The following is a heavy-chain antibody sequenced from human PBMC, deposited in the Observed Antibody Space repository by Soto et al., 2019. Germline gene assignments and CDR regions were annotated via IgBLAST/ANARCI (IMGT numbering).Heavy chain of an antibody. CDR1: GFTFSFYW. J-gene: IGHJ4*02. CDR3: ARDWLYSGFEDF. D-gene: IGHD5-12*01. Sequence: PGGSLRLSCEVSGFTFSFYWMSWVRQAPGKGLEWVANINQDGSEINFVDSVKGRFTISRDNAKNLLYLQMNSLRVEDTAVYYCARDWLYSGFEDFWGQGTQVTVSS. V-gene: IGHV3-7*03. CDR2: INQDGSEI.